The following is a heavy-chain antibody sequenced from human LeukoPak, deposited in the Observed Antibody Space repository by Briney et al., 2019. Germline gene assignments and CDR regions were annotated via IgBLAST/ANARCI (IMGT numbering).Heavy chain of an antibody. CDR3: ARHGIKAESSNWYGYFDY. CDR1: GFTFSSYG. Sequence: PGRSLRLSCAASGFTFSSYGMHWVRQAPGKGLEWVAVIWYDGSNKYYADSVKGRFTISRDNSKNTLYLQMNSLRAEDTAVYYCARHGIKAESSNWYGYFDYWGQGTLVTVSS. V-gene: IGHV3-33*01. CDR2: IWYDGSNK. J-gene: IGHJ4*02. D-gene: IGHD6-13*01.